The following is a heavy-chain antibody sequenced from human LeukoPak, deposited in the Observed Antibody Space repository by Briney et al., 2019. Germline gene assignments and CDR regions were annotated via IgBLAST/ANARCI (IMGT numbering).Heavy chain of an antibody. CDR3: ARDPGAIVVVPAASYWFDP. D-gene: IGHD2-2*01. J-gene: IGHJ5*02. CDR1: GYTFTSYG. V-gene: IGHV1-18*01. CDR2: ISAYNGNT. Sequence: GASVKVSCKASGYTFTSYGISWVRQAPGHGLEWMGWISAYNGNTNYAQKLQGRVTMTTDTSTSTAYMELRSLRSDDTAVYYCARDPGAIVVVPAASYWFDPWGQGTLVTVSS.